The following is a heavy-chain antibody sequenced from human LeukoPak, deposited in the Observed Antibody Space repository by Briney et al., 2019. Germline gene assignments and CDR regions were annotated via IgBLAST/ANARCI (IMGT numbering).Heavy chain of an antibody. V-gene: IGHV5-51*01. J-gene: IGHJ3*02. D-gene: IGHD4-17*01. CDR3: ARLTWGYGDNPGAFDI. CDR1: GYSFTSYW. CDR2: IYPGDSDT. Sequence: GESLKISCKGSGYSFTSYWIGWVRQMPGKGLEWMGIIYPGDSDTRYSPSFQGQVTISADKSISTAYLQWSSLKASDTAMYYCARLTWGYGDNPGAFDIWGQGTMVTVSS.